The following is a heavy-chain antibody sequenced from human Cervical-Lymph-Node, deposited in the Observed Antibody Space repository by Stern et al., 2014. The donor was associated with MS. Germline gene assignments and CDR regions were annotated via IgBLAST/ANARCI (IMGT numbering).Heavy chain of an antibody. CDR2: IRWIGPKI. CDR3: ATANYEFGYYGMDV. Sequence: EVQLVESGGGLVQPGRSLRLSCAAAGFAFDDYAMHWVRQAPGKGLEWVSGIRWIGPKIGYADSVKGRFTISRDNAKNSLFLQMNNLRAEDTALYYCATANYEFGYYGMDVWGQGTAVTVS. J-gene: IGHJ6*02. D-gene: IGHD3-3*01. V-gene: IGHV3-9*01. CDR1: GFAFDDYA.